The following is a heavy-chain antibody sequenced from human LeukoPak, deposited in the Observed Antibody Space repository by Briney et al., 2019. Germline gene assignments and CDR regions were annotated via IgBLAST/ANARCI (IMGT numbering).Heavy chain of an antibody. V-gene: IGHV3-64D*06. CDR1: GFTFSSYA. J-gene: IGHJ4*02. CDR3: VKRVYYDILTGYYGY. Sequence: GGSLRLSCSASGFTFSSYAMHWVRQAPGKGLEYVSAISSNGGSTYYADSVKGRFTISRDNSKNTLYLQMSSLRAEDTAVYYCVKRVYYDILTGYYGYWGQGTLVTVSS. D-gene: IGHD3-9*01. CDR2: ISSNGGST.